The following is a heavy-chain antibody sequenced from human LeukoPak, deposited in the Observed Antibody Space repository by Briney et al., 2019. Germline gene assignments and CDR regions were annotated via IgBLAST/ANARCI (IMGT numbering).Heavy chain of an antibody. CDR1: GFTFSRYK. V-gene: IGHV3-48*03. J-gene: IGHJ4*02. CDR2: ISSSGSTI. Sequence: PGGSLRLSCAPSGFTFSRYKKNWVRQAPGEGVEWVSYISSSGSTIYYAHSVKGRFTLSRENAKNSLYLQKNSLSAEDTVVYYCARESSGSYFAFDYWGQRTLVSVSS. D-gene: IGHD1-26*01. CDR3: ARESSGSYFAFDY.